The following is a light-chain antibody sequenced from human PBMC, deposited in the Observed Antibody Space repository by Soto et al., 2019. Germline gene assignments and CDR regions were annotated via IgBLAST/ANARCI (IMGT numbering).Light chain of an antibody. V-gene: IGKV2-28*01. CDR1: QSPLHSSGNNY. Sequence: DIVMTQSPLSLPVTPGEPASISCRSSQSPLHSSGNNYMDWYVQKPGQSPQLLIYLGSNRATGVHDRFSGSGSVTDFTLKINRVEAEDVGVYYCMQALQTPYTFCQGTKLEIK. J-gene: IGKJ2*01. CDR2: LGS. CDR3: MQALQTPYT.